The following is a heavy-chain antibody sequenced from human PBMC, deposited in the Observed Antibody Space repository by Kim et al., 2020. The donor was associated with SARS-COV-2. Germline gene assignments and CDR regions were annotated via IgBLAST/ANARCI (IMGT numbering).Heavy chain of an antibody. CDR2: INTNTGNP. V-gene: IGHV7-4-1*02. D-gene: IGHD1-7*01. J-gene: IGHJ4*02. Sequence: ASVKVSCKASGYTFTSYAMNWVRQAPGQGLEWMGWINTNTGNPTYAQGFTGRFVFSLDTSVSTAYLQISSLKAEDTAVYYCAREKSSYNWNYHQPAYWGQGTLVTVSS. CDR3: AREKSSYNWNYHQPAY. CDR1: GYTFTSYA.